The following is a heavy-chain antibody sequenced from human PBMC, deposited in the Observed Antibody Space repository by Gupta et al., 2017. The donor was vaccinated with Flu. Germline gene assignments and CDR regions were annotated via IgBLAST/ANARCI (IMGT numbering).Heavy chain of an antibody. CDR1: GFNFGDYA. CDR2: IDEGSGGLT. CDR3: AKQYLNAD. V-gene: IGHV3-23*01. D-gene: IGHD2-2*02. Sequence: EVQLLESGGGLVQPGGSLGLSCEASGFNFGDYAMTLVRQAPGKGPEWVSSIDEGSGGLTHYPDSAKGRFTISRDDSKNNLYLQMNRLRVEDTALYYCAKQYLNADWCRVTLVTVSS. J-gene: IGHJ4*02.